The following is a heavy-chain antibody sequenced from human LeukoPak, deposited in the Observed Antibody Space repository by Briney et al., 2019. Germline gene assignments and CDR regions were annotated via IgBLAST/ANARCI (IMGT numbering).Heavy chain of an antibody. CDR3: ARDPGRTGSSLNYYFDY. V-gene: IGHV3-30-3*01. CDR1: GFTFSSYA. CDR2: ISYDGSNK. J-gene: IGHJ4*02. Sequence: GGSLRLSCAASGFTFSSYAMHWVRQAPGKGLEWVAVISYDGSNKYYADSVKGRFTISRDNSKNTLYLQMNSLRAEDTAVYHCARDPGRTGSSLNYYFDYWGQGTLVTVSS. D-gene: IGHD6-13*01.